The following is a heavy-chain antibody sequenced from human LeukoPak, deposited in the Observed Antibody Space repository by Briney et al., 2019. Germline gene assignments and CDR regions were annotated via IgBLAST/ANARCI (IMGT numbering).Heavy chain of an antibody. V-gene: IGHV4-34*01. Sequence: SETPSLTCAVYGGSFSGYYWSWIRQPPGKGLEWIGEINHSGSTNYNPSLKSRVTISVDTSKNQFSLKLSSVTAADTAVYYCATASSSWPGNWFDPWGQGTLVTVSS. CDR3: ATASSSWPGNWFDP. D-gene: IGHD6-13*01. CDR1: GGSFSGYY. J-gene: IGHJ5*02. CDR2: INHSGST.